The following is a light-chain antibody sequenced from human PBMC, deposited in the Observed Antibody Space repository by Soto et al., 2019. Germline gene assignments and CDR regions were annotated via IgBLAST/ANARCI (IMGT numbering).Light chain of an antibody. CDR3: CSYAGSSTYVV. CDR1: SSDVGSYNL. CDR2: DGS. J-gene: IGLJ2*01. Sequence: QSALTRPASVSGSPGQSITISCTGTSSDVGSYNLVSWYQQHPGKAPKLMIYDGSKRPSGVSNRFSGSKSGNTASLTISGLQAEDEADYYCCSYAGSSTYVVFGGGTKLTVL. V-gene: IGLV2-23*01.